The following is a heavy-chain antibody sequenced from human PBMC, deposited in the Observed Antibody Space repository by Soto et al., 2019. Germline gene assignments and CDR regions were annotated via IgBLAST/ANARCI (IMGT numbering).Heavy chain of an antibody. CDR3: ATYHGIKYLLLSGVVIDAFAI. V-gene: IGHV4-39*01. CDR1: GGSISSSSYY. Sequence: SEPLSLTCTVSGGSISSSSYYWGWIRQPPGKGLEWIGSIYYSGSTYYNPSLKSRVTISVDTSKNPFSLTLISAPAAVTAAYYCATYHGIKYLLLSGVVIDAFAIWVQRTIVSVS. J-gene: IGHJ3*02. CDR2: IYYSGST. D-gene: IGHD2-2*01.